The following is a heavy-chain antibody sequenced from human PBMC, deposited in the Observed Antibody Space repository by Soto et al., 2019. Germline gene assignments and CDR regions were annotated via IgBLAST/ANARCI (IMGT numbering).Heavy chain of an antibody. Sequence: SVKVSCKASGGTFSSYAISWVRQAPGQGLEGMGGIIPIFGTANYAQKFQGRVTITADESTSTAYMELSSLRSEDTAVYYCARAYNVLRSMGQTWFDPWGQGTLVTVSS. CDR2: IIPIFGTA. CDR1: GGTFSSYA. CDR3: ARAYNVLRSMGQTWFDP. J-gene: IGHJ5*02. D-gene: IGHD3-3*01. V-gene: IGHV1-69*13.